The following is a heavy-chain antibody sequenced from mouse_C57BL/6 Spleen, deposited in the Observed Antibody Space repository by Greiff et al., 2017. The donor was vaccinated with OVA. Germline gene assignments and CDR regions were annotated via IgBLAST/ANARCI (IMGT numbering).Heavy chain of an antibody. CDR2: IDPETGGT. CDR1: GYTFTDYE. CDR3: TRSKYYGEWYVDV. D-gene: IGHD1-2*01. Sequence: QVQLQQSGAELVRPGASVTLSCKASGYTFTDYEMHWVKQTPVHGLEWIGAIDPETGGTAYNQKFKGKAILTADKSSSTAYMELRSLTSEDSAVYYGTRSKYYGEWYVDVWGTGTTVTVSS. V-gene: IGHV1-15*01. J-gene: IGHJ1*03.